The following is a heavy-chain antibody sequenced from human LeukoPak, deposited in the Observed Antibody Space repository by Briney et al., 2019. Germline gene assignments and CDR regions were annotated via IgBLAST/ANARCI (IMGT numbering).Heavy chain of an antibody. D-gene: IGHD6-13*01. V-gene: IGHV1-18*01. CDR1: GYTFTSYG. Sequence: ASGTVSCKSSGYTFTSYGISWVRQAPGQGPEWMGWISAYNGNTNYAQKLQGRVTMTTDTSTRTAYMELRSLRSDDTAVYYCARGISAALDYWGQGTLVTASS. CDR2: ISAYNGNT. CDR3: ARGISAALDY. J-gene: IGHJ4*02.